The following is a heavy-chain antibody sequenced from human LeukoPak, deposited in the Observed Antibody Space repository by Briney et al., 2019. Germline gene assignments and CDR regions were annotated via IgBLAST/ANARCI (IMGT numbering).Heavy chain of an antibody. D-gene: IGHD3-10*01. CDR1: GFTFSNYG. J-gene: IGHJ4*02. CDR2: IRYDGSNK. CDR3: ARSPMVRGEFDY. V-gene: IGHV3-30*02. Sequence: HPGGSLRLSCAASGFTFSNYGMHWVRQAPGKGLEWVAFIRYDGSNKYYADSVKGRFTISRDNSKNTLYLQMNSLRAEDTAVYYCARSPMVRGEFDYWGQGTLVTVSS.